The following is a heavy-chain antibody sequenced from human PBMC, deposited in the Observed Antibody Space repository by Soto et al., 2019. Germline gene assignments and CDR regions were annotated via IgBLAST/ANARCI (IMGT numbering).Heavy chain of an antibody. D-gene: IGHD2-8*01. CDR2: ISGSGGST. J-gene: IGHJ6*02. Sequence: VGSLRLSCAASGFTFSSYAMSWVRQAPGKGLEWVSAISGSGGSTYYADSVKGRFTISRDNSKNTLYLQMNSLRAEDTAVYYCAKDLHCTNGVCFPYGMDVWGQGTTVTVSS. CDR3: AKDLHCTNGVCFPYGMDV. CDR1: GFTFSSYA. V-gene: IGHV3-23*01.